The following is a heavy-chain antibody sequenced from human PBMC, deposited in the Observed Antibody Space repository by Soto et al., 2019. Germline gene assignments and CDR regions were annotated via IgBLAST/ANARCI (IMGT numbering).Heavy chain of an antibody. Sequence: PGGSLRLSCLASGFTFSRYAMHWVRQATGKGLEWVSAIGTAGDTYYPGSVKGRFTISRENAKNSLYLQMNSLRAGDTAVYYCARGVGNAVFDYWGQGTLVTVSS. J-gene: IGHJ4*02. CDR3: ARGVGNAVFDY. V-gene: IGHV3-13*01. D-gene: IGHD1-1*01. CDR1: GFTFSRYA. CDR2: IGTAGDT.